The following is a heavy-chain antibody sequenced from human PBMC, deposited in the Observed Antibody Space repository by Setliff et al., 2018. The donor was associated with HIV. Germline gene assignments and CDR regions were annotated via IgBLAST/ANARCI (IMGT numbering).Heavy chain of an antibody. CDR2: IHFSGST. CDR1: GGSISSSTYY. CDR3: ATLDHSGGNFLAY. Sequence: SETLSLTCTVSGGSISSSTYYWGWIRQPPGKGLEWIGNIHFSGSTYYNPSLKSRVTVSVDPSKNQFSLKLSSVTAADTAVYYCATLDHSGGNFLAYWGQGSLVTVSS. D-gene: IGHD2-21*02. J-gene: IGHJ4*02. V-gene: IGHV4-39*01.